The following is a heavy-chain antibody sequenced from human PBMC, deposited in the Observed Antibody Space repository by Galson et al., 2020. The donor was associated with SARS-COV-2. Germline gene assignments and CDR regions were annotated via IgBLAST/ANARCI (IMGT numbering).Heavy chain of an antibody. Sequence: PSETLSLTCAVSGYSISIPYYWGWIRQPPGKGLEWIGNVFLSGSTYSNPSLKSRVTISLDTSKSHFSLNLKSVTAADTAIYYCARGLAPYYGLNDAFDFWGQGTLVTVSS. CDR3: ARGLAPYYGLNDAFDF. CDR1: GYSISIPYY. J-gene: IGHJ3*01. CDR2: VFLSGST. D-gene: IGHD3-22*01. V-gene: IGHV4-38-2*01.